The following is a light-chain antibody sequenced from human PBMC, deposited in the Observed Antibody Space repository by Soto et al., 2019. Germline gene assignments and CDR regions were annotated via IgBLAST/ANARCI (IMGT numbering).Light chain of an antibody. Sequence: QSALTQPASVSGSPGQSIAISCTGTTSDVGAYNYVSWYQQHPGKAPKLMIYQVSNRPSGGSNRFSGSKSGNTASLTISGLQAEDEADYYCSSYTSSTTYVFGTGTKLTVL. CDR3: SSYTSSTTYV. CDR1: TSDVGAYNY. CDR2: QVS. J-gene: IGLJ1*01. V-gene: IGLV2-14*01.